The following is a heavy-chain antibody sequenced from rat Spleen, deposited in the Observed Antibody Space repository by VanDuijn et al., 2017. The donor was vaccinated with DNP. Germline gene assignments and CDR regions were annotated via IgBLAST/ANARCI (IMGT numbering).Heavy chain of an antibody. CDR3: ARVTGNWFAY. CDR2: ITSSGGST. J-gene: IGHJ3*01. CDR1: GFTFNNYW. Sequence: EVQLVESGGDLVQPGRSLKLSCVASGFTFNNYWMTWIRQVPGKGLEWVASITSSGGSTYYPDSVKGRFTISRDNAKSTLYLQMDSLRSEDTATYYCARVTGNWFAYWGQGTLVTVSS. V-gene: IGHV5-31*01. D-gene: IGHD1-1*01.